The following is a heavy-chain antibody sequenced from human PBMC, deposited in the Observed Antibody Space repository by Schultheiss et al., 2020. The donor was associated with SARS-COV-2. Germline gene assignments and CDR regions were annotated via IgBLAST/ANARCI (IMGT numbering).Heavy chain of an antibody. CDR3: AKKSGSGFTYYFDY. CDR2: ISYDGSNE. Sequence: GGSLRLSCAASGFTFSSYAMHWVRQAPGKGLEWVAVISYDGSNEYFADSVKGRFTISRDNSRFTVSLQMNSLSDEDTAIYYCAKKSGSGFTYYFDYWGQGSLVTVSS. J-gene: IGHJ4*02. CDR1: GFTFSSYA. V-gene: IGHV3-30*01. D-gene: IGHD5-12*01.